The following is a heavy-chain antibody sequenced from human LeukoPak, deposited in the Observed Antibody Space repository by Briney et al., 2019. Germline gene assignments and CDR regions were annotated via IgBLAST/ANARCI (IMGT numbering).Heavy chain of an antibody. CDR3: ARHWHGYNDY. V-gene: IGHV4-39*01. CDR1: DGSISSSSYY. CDR2: IYYSGST. J-gene: IGHJ4*02. D-gene: IGHD5-24*01. Sequence: PSETLSLTCTVSDGSISSSSYYWGWIRQPPGKGLEWIGSIYYSGSTYYNPSLKSRVTISVDTSKNQFSLKLSSVTAADTALYYCARHWHGYNDYWGQGTLVTVSS.